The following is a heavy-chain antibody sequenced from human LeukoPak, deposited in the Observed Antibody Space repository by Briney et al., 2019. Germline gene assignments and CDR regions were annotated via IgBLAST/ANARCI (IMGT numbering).Heavy chain of an antibody. CDR2: IRYDGSNK. Sequence: PGVSLRLSCAASGFTFSSYGMHWVRQAPGTGLEGVAFIRYDGSNKYYADSVKGRFTIPRDNSKNTLYLQMNSLRAEDTAVYYCAKIPPSDSSGWYRRNDYWGQGTLVTVSS. V-gene: IGHV3-30*02. J-gene: IGHJ4*02. CDR3: AKIPPSDSSGWYRRNDY. CDR1: GFTFSSYG. D-gene: IGHD6-19*01.